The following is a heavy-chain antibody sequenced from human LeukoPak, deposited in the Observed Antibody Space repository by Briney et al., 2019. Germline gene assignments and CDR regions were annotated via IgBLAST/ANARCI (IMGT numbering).Heavy chain of an antibody. CDR1: GYTFTTYG. Sequence: GASVRVSCKASGYTFTTYGTSWVRQAPGQGLEWMGWISAYNGNTNHAQKLQGRVTMTTDTSTSTAYMELRSLRSDDTAVYYCARTILAAAAPRNFPYYYYYMDVWGKGTTVTVSS. V-gene: IGHV1-18*01. J-gene: IGHJ6*03. CDR2: ISAYNGNT. CDR3: ARTILAAAAPRNFPYYYYYMDV. D-gene: IGHD6-13*01.